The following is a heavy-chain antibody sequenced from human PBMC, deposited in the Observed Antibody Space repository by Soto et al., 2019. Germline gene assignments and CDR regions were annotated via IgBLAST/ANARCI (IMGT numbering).Heavy chain of an antibody. CDR2: IYSSGST. Sequence: LRLSCAASGFTFSDYYMSWIRQSPGRGLEWIGHIYSSGSTYYNPSLKSRVSISVDTSNNQFSLKLTSVTAADTAVYFCAREDAARIERWFDAWGQGILVTVSS. D-gene: IGHD6-6*01. CDR1: GFTFSDYY. V-gene: IGHV4-31*02. J-gene: IGHJ5*02. CDR3: AREDAARIERWFDA.